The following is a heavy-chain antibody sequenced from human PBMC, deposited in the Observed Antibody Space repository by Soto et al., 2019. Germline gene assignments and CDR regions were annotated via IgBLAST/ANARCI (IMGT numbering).Heavy chain of an antibody. D-gene: IGHD6-19*01. J-gene: IGHJ4*02. V-gene: IGHV1-3*01. CDR1: GYTFTSYA. CDR3: ARGLVGSSGWYSDY. CDR2: INAGNGNT. Sequence: ASVKVSCKASGYTFTSYAMHWVRQAPGQRLEWMGWINAGNGNTKYSQKFQGRVTITRDTSASTAYMELSSLRSEDTTVYYCARGLVGSSGWYSDYWGQGTLVTVSS.